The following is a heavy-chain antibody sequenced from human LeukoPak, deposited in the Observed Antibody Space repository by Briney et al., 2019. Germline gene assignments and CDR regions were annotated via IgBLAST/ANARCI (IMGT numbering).Heavy chain of an antibody. CDR2: INPNSGGT. CDR1: GYTFTGYY. V-gene: IGHV1-2*02. D-gene: IGHD2-2*01. J-gene: IGHJ3*02. Sequence: ASVKVSCKASGYTFTGYYMHWVRQAPGQGLEWMGWINPNSGGTNYAQKFQGRVTMTRDTSISTAYMELSRLRSDDAAVYYCARDCSRTSCYDAFDIWGQGAMVTVSS. CDR3: ARDCSRTSCYDAFDI.